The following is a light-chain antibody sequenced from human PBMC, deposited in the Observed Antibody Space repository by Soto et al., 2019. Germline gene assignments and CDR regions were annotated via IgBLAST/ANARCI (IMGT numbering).Light chain of an antibody. V-gene: IGLV2-8*01. J-gene: IGLJ2*01. CDR1: SSDVGGYNY. Sequence: QSVVTQPPSASGSPGQSVTISCTGTSSDVGGYNYVSWYQQHPGKAPKLMIYEVNKRPSGVPDRFSGSKSGNTASLTVSGLQGEDEADYYCSSYAGSNKLLFGGGTQLTVL. CDR2: EVN. CDR3: SSYAGSNKLL.